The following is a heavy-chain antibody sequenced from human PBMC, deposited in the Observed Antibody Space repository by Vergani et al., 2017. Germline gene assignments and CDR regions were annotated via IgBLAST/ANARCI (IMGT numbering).Heavy chain of an antibody. CDR2: ISYDGSNK. Sequence: QVQLVESGGGVVQPGRSLRLSCAASGFTFSSYAMHWVRQAPGKGLEWVAVISYDGSNKYYADSVKGRFTISRDNSKNTLYLQMNSLRAEDKAVYYCARDPGGQQLDSDAFDIWGQGTMVTVSS. D-gene: IGHD6-13*01. CDR1: GFTFSSYA. CDR3: ARDPGGQQLDSDAFDI. V-gene: IGHV3-30*04. J-gene: IGHJ3*02.